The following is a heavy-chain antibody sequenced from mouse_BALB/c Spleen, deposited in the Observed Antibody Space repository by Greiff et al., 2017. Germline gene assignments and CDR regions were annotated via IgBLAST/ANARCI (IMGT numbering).Heavy chain of an antibody. CDR1: GYTFTSYW. J-gene: IGHJ2*01. CDR2: IYPGNSDT. V-gene: IGHV1-5*01. D-gene: IGHD2-14*01. Sequence: QSGTVLARPGASVKMSCKASGYTFTSYWMHWVKQRPGQGLEWIGAIYPGNSDTSYNQKFKGKAKLTAVTSTSTAYMELSSLTNEDSAVYYCTRSGYRSYYFDYWGQGTTLTVSS. CDR3: TRSGYRSYYFDY.